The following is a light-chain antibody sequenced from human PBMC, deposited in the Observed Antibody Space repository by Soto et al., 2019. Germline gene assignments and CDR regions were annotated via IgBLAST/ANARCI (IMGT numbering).Light chain of an antibody. V-gene: IGLV1-40*01. Sequence: QPVLTQPPSVSGAPGQRVTISCTGSSSNIGAGYDVHWYQQLPGTAPKLLIYGNSNRPSGVPDRFSGSKSGTSASLAITGLQAEDEADYYCQSYDSSLSGSKVFGGETKVTVL. CDR1: SSNIGAGYD. J-gene: IGLJ3*02. CDR2: GNS. CDR3: QSYDSSLSGSKV.